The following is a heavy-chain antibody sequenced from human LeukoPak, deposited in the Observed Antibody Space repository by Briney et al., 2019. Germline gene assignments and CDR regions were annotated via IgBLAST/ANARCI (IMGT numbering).Heavy chain of an antibody. Sequence: GGSLRLSCEASGFTFSSYAMNWVRQAPGKGLEWVSYISGSANTIYYADSVKGRFTISRDNARNSLYLQMNSLRDEDTAVYYCAKDRYSGFGRFDYWGQGTLVTVSS. J-gene: IGHJ4*02. CDR2: ISGSANTI. CDR1: GFTFSSYA. D-gene: IGHD6-19*01. CDR3: AKDRYSGFGRFDY. V-gene: IGHV3-48*02.